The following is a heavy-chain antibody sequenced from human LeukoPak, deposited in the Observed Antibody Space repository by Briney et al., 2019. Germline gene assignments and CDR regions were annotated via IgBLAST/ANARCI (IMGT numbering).Heavy chain of an antibody. CDR2: INSDGSST. CDR3: ARAGRIAAAGISDY. D-gene: IGHD6-13*01. Sequence: GGSLRLSCAASGFTFSSYWMHWVRQAPGKGLVWVSRINSDGSSTSYADSVKGRFTISRDNAKNTLYLQMNSLRAEDTAVYYCARAGRIAAAGISDYWGQGTLVTVSS. J-gene: IGHJ4*02. CDR1: GFTFSSYW. V-gene: IGHV3-74*01.